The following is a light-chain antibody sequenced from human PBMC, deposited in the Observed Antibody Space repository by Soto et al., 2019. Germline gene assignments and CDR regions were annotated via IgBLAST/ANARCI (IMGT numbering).Light chain of an antibody. CDR1: SSNVGGYNY. Sequence: QSALTQPRSVSASPGQSVTISCTGTSSNVGGYNYVSWYQQNAGQAPKLIIYDASKRPSGVPDRFAGSKCGNAASMTISGLQAEDEADYYCCSYAANYNLVFAGGTKVTVL. V-gene: IGLV2-11*01. CDR2: DAS. J-gene: IGLJ2*01. CDR3: CSYAANYNLV.